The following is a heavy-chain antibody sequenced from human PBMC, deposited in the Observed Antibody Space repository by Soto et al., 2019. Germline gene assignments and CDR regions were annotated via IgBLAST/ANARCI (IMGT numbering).Heavy chain of an antibody. CDR1: GASISSMNW. D-gene: IGHD2-21*01. V-gene: IGHV4-4*02. CDR3: ARDVYYGGFSLCY. J-gene: IGHJ4*01. Sequence: PSQTLSLTCSVSGASISSMNWWSWVRQTTGRGLEWIGEVFHSGLTNYNPSLKSPVTISMDASKNQLSLEIRSVTAADTAVYYCARDVYYGGFSLCYWGHGILVTVSS. CDR2: VFHSGLT.